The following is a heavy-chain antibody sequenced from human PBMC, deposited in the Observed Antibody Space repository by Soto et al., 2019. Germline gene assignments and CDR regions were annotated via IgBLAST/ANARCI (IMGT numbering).Heavy chain of an antibody. V-gene: IGHV3-73*01. Sequence: EVQLVESGGDWVQPGGSLKLSCTGLGFNFSGSALQWVRQPSGKGLEWVGRIRGRAKKYATSYATSVRGRFSLSRDDSKNTAFLQMNSLRDEDTGVYFCCGRGGDSLQDIWGQGTLVTVSS. J-gene: IGHJ4*02. CDR2: IRGRAKKYAT. D-gene: IGHD4-17*01. CDR1: GFNFSGSA. CDR3: CGRGGDSLQDI.